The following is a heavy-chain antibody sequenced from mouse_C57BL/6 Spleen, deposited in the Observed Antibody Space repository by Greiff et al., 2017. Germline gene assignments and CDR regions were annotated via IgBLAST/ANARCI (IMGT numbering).Heavy chain of an antibody. Sequence: EVQLQQSGPELVKPGASVKIPCKASGYTFTDYYMDWVKQSHGKSLEWIGDINPNNGGTIYNQKFKGKDTLTVDKSSSTAYMELRSLTSEDTAVYYCARGETIYNGNYRDAMDYWGQGTSVTVAS. CDR1: GYTFTDYY. CDR2: INPNNGGT. J-gene: IGHJ4*01. D-gene: IGHD2-1*01. V-gene: IGHV1-18*01. CDR3: ARGETIYNGNYRDAMDY.